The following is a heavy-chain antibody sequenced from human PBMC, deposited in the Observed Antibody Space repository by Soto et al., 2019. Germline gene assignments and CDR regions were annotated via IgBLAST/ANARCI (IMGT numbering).Heavy chain of an antibody. CDR2: IRWNSGIK. J-gene: IGHJ4*02. V-gene: IGHV3-9*01. D-gene: IGHD3-22*01. CDR3: AKDYYSDGSGSHFDY. Sequence: EVQLVESGGGLVQPGRSLRLSCAASGFTFDGYAMHWVRQAPGKGLEWVSGIRWNSGIKGYADSVKGRFTISRDNAENSLYLQMNSLAAEDTALYYSAKDYYSDGSGSHFDYWGQGTLVTVSS. CDR1: GFTFDGYA.